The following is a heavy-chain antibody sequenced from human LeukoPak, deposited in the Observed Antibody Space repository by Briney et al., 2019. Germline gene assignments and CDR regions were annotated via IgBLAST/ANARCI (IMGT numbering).Heavy chain of an antibody. CDR2: VRYDGSNT. CDR3: AKDQRIYGILYYIYMDV. J-gene: IGHJ6*03. V-gene: IGHV3-30*02. D-gene: IGHD3-10*01. CDR1: GFTFINYG. Sequence: RGSLRLSCAASGFTFINYGMHWVRQAPGKGLEWVAFVRYDGSNTYYADSVKGRFTISRDNSKNTLYLEMDSLRTEDTAVYYCAKDQRIYGILYYIYMDVWGKGTTVTISS.